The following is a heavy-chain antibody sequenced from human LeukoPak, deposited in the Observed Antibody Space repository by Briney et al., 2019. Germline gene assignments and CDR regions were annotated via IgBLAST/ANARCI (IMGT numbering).Heavy chain of an antibody. D-gene: IGHD4-17*01. CDR2: ITSSSYI. Sequence: GGSLRLSCAASGLTFSSYSMNWVRQAPGKGLEWVSSITSSSYIYYSDSVKGRFTISRDNAKNSLYLQMNSLRAEDTAVYYCARDLVLYGDYWGQGTLVTVSS. J-gene: IGHJ4*02. CDR1: GLTFSSYS. V-gene: IGHV3-21*01. CDR3: ARDLVLYGDY.